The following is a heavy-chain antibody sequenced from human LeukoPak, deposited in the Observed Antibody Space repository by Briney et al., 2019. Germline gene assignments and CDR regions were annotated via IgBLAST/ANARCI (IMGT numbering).Heavy chain of an antibody. CDR3: ARGLGRSSWYYFDY. Sequence: SEALSLTCAVYGGSFSGYYWSWIRRPPGKGLEWIGEINHSGSTNYNPSLKSRVTISVDTSKNQFSLKLSSVTAADTAVYYCARGLGRSSWYYFDYWGQGTLVTVSS. CDR2: INHSGST. J-gene: IGHJ4*02. D-gene: IGHD6-13*01. CDR1: GGSFSGYY. V-gene: IGHV4-34*01.